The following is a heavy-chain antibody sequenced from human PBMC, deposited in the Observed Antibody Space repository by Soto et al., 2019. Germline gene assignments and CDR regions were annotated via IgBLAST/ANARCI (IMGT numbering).Heavy chain of an antibody. CDR1: GFTCGDYA. D-gene: IGHD1-26*01. J-gene: IGHJ4*02. CDR2: IRSKTYDETT. Sequence: GGSLRLSCTGSGFTCGDYAMSWFRQAPGKGLEWVGFIRSKTYDETTEYAASVKGRFTISRDDSKTIAYLQMNSLRAEDTAVYYCAYFPGYWGRGTLVTVSS. V-gene: IGHV3-49*03. CDR3: AYFPGY.